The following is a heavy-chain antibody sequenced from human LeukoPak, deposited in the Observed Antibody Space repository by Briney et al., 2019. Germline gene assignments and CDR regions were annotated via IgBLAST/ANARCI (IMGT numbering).Heavy chain of an antibody. CDR1: GFTFSSYG. V-gene: IGHV3-21*04. J-gene: IGHJ4*02. D-gene: IGHD1-7*01. CDR2: ISSSSSYI. Sequence: GGSLRLSCAASGFTFSSYGMSWVRQAPGKGLEWVSSISSSSSYIYYADSVKGRFTISRDNAKNSLYLQMNSLRAEDTAEYYCAKEQRDWNYGVFDYWGQGTQVTVSS. CDR3: AKEQRDWNYGVFDY.